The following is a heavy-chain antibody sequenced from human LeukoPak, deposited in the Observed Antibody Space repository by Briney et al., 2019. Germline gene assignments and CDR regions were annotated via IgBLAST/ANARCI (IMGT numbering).Heavy chain of an antibody. CDR2: MNPNSGNT. CDR3: AIQGDSSGYYYENWFDP. V-gene: IGHV1-8*01. D-gene: IGHD3-22*01. Sequence: GASVKVSCKASGGTFTSYDINWVRQATGQGLEWMGWMNPNSGNTGYAQKIQGRVTMTRNTSISTAYMELSSLRSEDTAVYYCAIQGDSSGYYYENWFDPWGQGTLVTVSS. J-gene: IGHJ5*02. CDR1: GGTFTSYD.